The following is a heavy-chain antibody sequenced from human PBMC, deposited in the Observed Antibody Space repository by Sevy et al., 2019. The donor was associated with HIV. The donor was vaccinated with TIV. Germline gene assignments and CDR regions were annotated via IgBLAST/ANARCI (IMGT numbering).Heavy chain of an antibody. CDR2: ISSSGSTI. J-gene: IGHJ6*02. CDR1: GFTFSDYY. D-gene: IGHD6-13*01. CDR3: ARFSSSWYPSGYYYGMDV. Sequence: GGSLRLSCAASGFTFSDYYMSWIRQAPGKGLEWVSYISSSGSTIYYADSVKGRFTIPRDNAKNSLYLQMNSLRAEDTAVYYCARFSSSWYPSGYYYGMDVWGQGTTVTVSS. V-gene: IGHV3-11*01.